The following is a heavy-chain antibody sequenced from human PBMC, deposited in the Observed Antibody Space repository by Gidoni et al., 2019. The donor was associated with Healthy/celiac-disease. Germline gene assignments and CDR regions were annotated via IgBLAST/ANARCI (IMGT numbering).Heavy chain of an antibody. Sequence: QVQLQESGPGLVKPSETLSLTCTVSGGSVSSGSYYWSWIRQPPGKGLEWIGYIYYSGSTNYNPALKSRVTISVDTSKNQFSLKLSSVTAADTAVYYCARDREYYDILTGYSVHYMDVWGKGTTVTVSS. CDR2: IYYSGST. CDR3: ARDREYYDILTGYSVHYMDV. J-gene: IGHJ6*03. CDR1: GGSVSSGSYY. V-gene: IGHV4-61*01. D-gene: IGHD3-9*01.